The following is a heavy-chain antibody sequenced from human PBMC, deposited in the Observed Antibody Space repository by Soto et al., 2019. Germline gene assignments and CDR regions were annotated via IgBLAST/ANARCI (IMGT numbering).Heavy chain of an antibody. J-gene: IGHJ5*02. D-gene: IGHD2-2*01. V-gene: IGHV3-23*01. Sequence: PGGSLRLSCAASGFSFRTYTMSWVRQAPGKGLEWVSGIYGGGGGETFYADSVRGRFTISRDNSINTLYLQMNSLRADDTAIYYCAKDENEPDIVVVPAATVDPWGQGTLVTVSS. CDR3: AKDENEPDIVVVPAATVDP. CDR1: GFSFRTYT. CDR2: IYGGGGGET.